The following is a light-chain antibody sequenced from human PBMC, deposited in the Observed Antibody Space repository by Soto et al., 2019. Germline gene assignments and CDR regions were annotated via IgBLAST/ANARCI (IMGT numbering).Light chain of an antibody. J-gene: IGKJ1*01. CDR1: QSIGSW. CDR2: KAF. Sequence: DIQMTQSPSTLSASVGDRVTITCRASQSIGSWLAWFQQKPGKAPKLLIYKAFSLESGVPPRFSGGGSGTEFTLTISSLQPDDFATYYCQHYNSYGTFGQGTKVDIK. V-gene: IGKV1-5*03. CDR3: QHYNSYGT.